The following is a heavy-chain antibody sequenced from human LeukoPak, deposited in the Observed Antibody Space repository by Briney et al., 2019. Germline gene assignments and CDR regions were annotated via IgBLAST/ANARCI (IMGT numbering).Heavy chain of an antibody. CDR3: ARDQGGSYYAPFDY. D-gene: IGHD1-26*01. J-gene: IGHJ4*02. V-gene: IGHV3-21*01. CDR2: ISSSSSYI. Sequence: PGGSLRLSCAASGFTFSSYSMNWVRQAPGKGLEWVSSISSSSSYIYYADSVKGRFTISRDNAKNSLYLQMNSLRAEDTAVYYCARDQGGSYYAPFDYWGQGTQVTVSS. CDR1: GFTFSSYS.